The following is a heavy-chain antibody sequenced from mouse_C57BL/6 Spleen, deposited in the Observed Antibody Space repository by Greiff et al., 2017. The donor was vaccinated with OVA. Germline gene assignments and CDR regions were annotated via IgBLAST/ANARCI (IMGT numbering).Heavy chain of an antibody. CDR3: ARGYSNPFDY. V-gene: IGHV1-66*01. CDR1: GYSFTSYY. Sequence: VQLQQSGPELVKPGASVKISCKASGYSFTSYYIHWVKQRPGQGLEWIGWIYPGSGNTKYNEKFKGKATLTADTSSSTAYMQLSSLTSEDSAVYYCARGYSNPFDYWGQGTTLTVSS. D-gene: IGHD2-5*01. J-gene: IGHJ2*01. CDR2: IYPGSGNT.